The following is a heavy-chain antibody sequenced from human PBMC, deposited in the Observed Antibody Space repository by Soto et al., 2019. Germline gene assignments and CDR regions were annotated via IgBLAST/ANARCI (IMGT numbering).Heavy chain of an antibody. V-gene: IGHV4-59*01. CDR3: ARVFSSSLFLDY. J-gene: IGHJ4*02. CDR2: IYYSGST. CDR1: GGSISSYY. D-gene: IGHD6-6*01. Sequence: SEILSLTCTVSGGSISSYYWSWIRQPPGKGLEWIGYIYYSGSTNYNPSLKSRVTISVDTSKNQFSLKLSSVTAADTAVYYCARVFSSSLFLDYWGQGTLVTVSS.